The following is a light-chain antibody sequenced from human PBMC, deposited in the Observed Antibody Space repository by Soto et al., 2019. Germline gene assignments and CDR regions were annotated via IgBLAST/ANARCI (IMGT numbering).Light chain of an antibody. CDR1: QTLRGDY. V-gene: IGKV3-20*01. CDR2: GPS. Sequence: EIVLTHSPATLSLSPGDSAALSCRASQTLRGDYFAWYQQIPGQPPRLLVYGPSGRATGIPDRFSGSGSRTVSKLTIRGVEPVDFAIYYCHQFGSSPFTFGPGTKVHLK. J-gene: IGKJ3*01. CDR3: HQFGSSPFT.